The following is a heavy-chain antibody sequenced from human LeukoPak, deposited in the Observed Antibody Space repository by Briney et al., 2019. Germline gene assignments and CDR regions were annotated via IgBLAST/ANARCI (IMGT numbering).Heavy chain of an antibody. V-gene: IGHV1-8*01. CDR2: MNPNSGNT. CDR1: GYTFTSYD. CDR3: ARGPNYDILTGYYWDFDY. Sequence: ASVKVSCKASGYTFTSYDINWVRQATGQGLEWMGWMNPNSGNTGYAQKFQGRVTMTRDTSISTAYMELSSLRSEDTAAYYCARGPNYDILTGYYWDFDYWGQGTLVTVPS. D-gene: IGHD3-9*01. J-gene: IGHJ4*02.